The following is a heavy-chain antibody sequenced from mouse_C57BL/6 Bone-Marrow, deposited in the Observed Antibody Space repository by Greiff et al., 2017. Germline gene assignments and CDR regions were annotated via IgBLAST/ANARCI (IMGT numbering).Heavy chain of an antibody. CDR3: ASYYYGSSSFDV. V-gene: IGHV1-55*01. Sequence: QVQLQQPGAELVKPGASVKMSCKASGHTFTSYWITWVKQRPGQGLEWIGDIYPGSGSTNYNEKFKSKATLTVDTSSSTAYMQLSSLTSEDSAVYYCASYYYGSSSFDVWGTGTTVTVSS. CDR1: GHTFTSYW. D-gene: IGHD1-1*01. J-gene: IGHJ1*03. CDR2: IYPGSGST.